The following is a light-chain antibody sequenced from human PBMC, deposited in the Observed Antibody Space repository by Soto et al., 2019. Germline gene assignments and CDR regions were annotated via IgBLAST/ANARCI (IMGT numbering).Light chain of an antibody. CDR2: GAS. J-gene: IGKJ4*01. CDR1: RGVGAY. CDR3: QHRSNWPLT. Sequence: EIVLAYSPGTLSLSPGEIATLSCKASRGVGAYLAWYQQSPGLAPMLPVYGASSRATGIPARFSGSGSGTDFTPTISSLQPEDYAVYYCQHRSNWPLTFGGVTKVDIK. V-gene: IGKV3D-11*01.